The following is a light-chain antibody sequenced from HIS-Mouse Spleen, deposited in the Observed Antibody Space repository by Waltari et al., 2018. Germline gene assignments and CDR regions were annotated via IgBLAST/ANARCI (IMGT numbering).Light chain of an antibody. CDR3: CSYAGSSTWV. J-gene: IGLJ3*02. CDR2: EGS. V-gene: IGLV2-23*01. Sequence: GQSITISCTGTSSDVGSYNLVSWYQQHPGKAPKLMIYEGSKRPSGVSNRFSGSKSGNTASLTIAGLQAEDEADYYCCSYAGSSTWVFGGGTKLTVL. CDR1: SSDVGSYNL.